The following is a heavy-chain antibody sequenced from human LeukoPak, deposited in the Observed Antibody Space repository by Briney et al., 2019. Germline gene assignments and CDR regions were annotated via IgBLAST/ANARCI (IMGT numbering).Heavy chain of an antibody. V-gene: IGHV3-23*01. J-gene: IGHJ4*02. Sequence: GGSLRLSCAASGFTFSDYTMNWVRQAPGKGLEWVSAISGSGGSTYYADSVKGRFTISRDNSKNTLYLQMNSLRAEDTAVYYCAKGGYSYGPFDYWGQGTLVTVSS. CDR1: GFTFSDYT. D-gene: IGHD5-18*01. CDR3: AKGGYSYGPFDY. CDR2: ISGSGGST.